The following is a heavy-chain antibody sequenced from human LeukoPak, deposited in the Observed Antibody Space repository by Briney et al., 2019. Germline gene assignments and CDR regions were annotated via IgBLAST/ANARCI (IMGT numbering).Heavy chain of an antibody. CDR1: GGSFSGFY. J-gene: IGHJ4*02. CDR2: INHSGGT. D-gene: IGHD3/OR15-3a*01. Sequence: SETLSPTCAVYGGSFSGFYWSWIRQPPGKGLEWIGEINHSGGTNYNPSLKSRVTISVDTSKNQFSLKLSSVTAADTAVYYCARGGWTGEWEFWGQGTLVSVSS. CDR3: ARGGWTGEWEF. V-gene: IGHV4-34*01.